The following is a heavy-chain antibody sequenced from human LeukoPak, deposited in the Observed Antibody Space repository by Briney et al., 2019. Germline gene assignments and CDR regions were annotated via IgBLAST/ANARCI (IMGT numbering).Heavy chain of an antibody. J-gene: IGHJ4*02. CDR3: AKGLAVAASGYFDY. Sequence: PGGSLRLSCAASGFTFSSYSMNWVRQAPGKGLEWVSSISSSSSYIYYADSVKGRFTISRDNAKNSLYLQMNSLRAEDTAVYYCAKGLAVAASGYFDYWGQGTLVTVSS. CDR1: GFTFSSYS. CDR2: ISSSSSYI. V-gene: IGHV3-21*04. D-gene: IGHD6-19*01.